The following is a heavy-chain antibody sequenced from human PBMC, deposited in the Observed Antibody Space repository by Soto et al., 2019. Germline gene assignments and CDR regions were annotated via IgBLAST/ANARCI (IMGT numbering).Heavy chain of an antibody. D-gene: IGHD5-18*01. J-gene: IGHJ3*02. Sequence: LSLTCVISGDSVSSNSAARNWIRQSPSRGLEWLGRTYYRSKWYNDYAVSVKSRITINPDTSKNQFSLQLNSVTPEDTAVYYCARGLRRRLWLREGVALDIWGQGTMVTVSS. CDR1: GDSVSSNSAA. CDR3: ARGLRRRLWLREGVALDI. CDR2: TYYRSKWYN. V-gene: IGHV6-1*01.